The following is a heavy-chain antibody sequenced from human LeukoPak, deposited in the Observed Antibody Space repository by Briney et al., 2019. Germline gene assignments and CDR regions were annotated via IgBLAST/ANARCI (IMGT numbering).Heavy chain of an antibody. Sequence: PGGSLRLSCAASGFTSSSSWMSWVRRAPGKGLEWVANIKQDGTEEYYVDSVRGRFSISKDNAKNSLYLQMNSLRAEDTAVYYCARDPCHGALDYWGQGALVTVSS. CDR1: GFTSSSSW. V-gene: IGHV3-7*03. CDR2: IKQDGTEE. CDR3: ARDPCHGALDY. D-gene: IGHD2-2*01. J-gene: IGHJ4*02.